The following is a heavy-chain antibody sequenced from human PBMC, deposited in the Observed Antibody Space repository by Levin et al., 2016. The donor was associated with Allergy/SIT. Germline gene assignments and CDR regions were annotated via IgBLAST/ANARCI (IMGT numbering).Heavy chain of an antibody. Sequence: SETLSLTCTVSGGSISDYYWSWIRQPQGKGLDWIGYIHYSGSTNYSPSLESRVTISLDTSKNQFSLRLTSLTPADTAVYYCARGYDYGGNEGEFDFWGQGTLVTVSS. CDR3: ARGYDYGGNEGEFDF. J-gene: IGHJ4*02. CDR1: GGSISDYY. CDR2: IHYSGST. V-gene: IGHV4-59*01. D-gene: IGHD4-23*01.